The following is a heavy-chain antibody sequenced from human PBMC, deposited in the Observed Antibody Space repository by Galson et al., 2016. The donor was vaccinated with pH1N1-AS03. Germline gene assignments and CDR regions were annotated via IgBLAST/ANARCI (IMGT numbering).Heavy chain of an antibody. CDR1: EFTFSSKW. Sequence: SLRLSCAASEFTFSSKWMHWVRQAPGKGPVWVSRINADGSITSYADSVKGRFTISRDNAKNTLYLQMNSLRAEDTAVYYCARGNGRNFDCWGQGTLVTVSS. V-gene: IGHV3-74*01. CDR3: ARGNGRNFDC. J-gene: IGHJ4*02. D-gene: IGHD2-8*01. CDR2: INADGSIT.